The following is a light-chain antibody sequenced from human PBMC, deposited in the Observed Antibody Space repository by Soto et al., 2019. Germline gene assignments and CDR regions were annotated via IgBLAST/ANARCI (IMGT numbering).Light chain of an antibody. V-gene: IGKV3-15*01. Sequence: ERVITQSAATLSVSPGQRASPSFRSSQSVSTAVAWYHQKPGQAPRLLIDGAPTRATGISARFSGGGSGTYFTLTISSLQSEDFALYLCHQYEKWPPSITFGQGTRLEIK. CDR1: QSVSTA. CDR2: GAP. CDR3: HQYEKWPPSIT. J-gene: IGKJ5*01.